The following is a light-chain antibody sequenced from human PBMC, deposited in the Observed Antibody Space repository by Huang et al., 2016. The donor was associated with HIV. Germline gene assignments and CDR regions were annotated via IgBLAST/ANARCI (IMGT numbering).Light chain of an antibody. J-gene: IGKJ5*01. Sequence: ETVLTQSPATLSLSPGERATLSCRASQSVNSYLAWYQQIPGQTPRLLIYDASNRATGIPARFSGSGSGTDFTLTISSLEPEDFAVYYCQQRKYWPPITFGQGTRLEIK. CDR2: DAS. V-gene: IGKV3-11*01. CDR1: QSVNSY. CDR3: QQRKYWPPIT.